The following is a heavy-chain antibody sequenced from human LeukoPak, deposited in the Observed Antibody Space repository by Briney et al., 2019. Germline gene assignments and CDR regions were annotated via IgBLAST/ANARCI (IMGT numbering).Heavy chain of an antibody. V-gene: IGHV3-48*01. CDR3: ARSGRGSPFDY. Sequence: PGGSLRLSCAASGFTFSSYSMNWVRQAPGKGLEWVSYISSSSSTIYYADSVKGRFTISRDNAKNSLYLQMSSLRAEDTAVYYCARSGRGSPFDYWGQGTLVTVSS. CDR2: ISSSSSTI. CDR1: GFTFSSYS. J-gene: IGHJ4*02. D-gene: IGHD2-15*01.